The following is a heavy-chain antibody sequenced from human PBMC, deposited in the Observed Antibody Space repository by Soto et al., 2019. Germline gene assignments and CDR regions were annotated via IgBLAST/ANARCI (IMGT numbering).Heavy chain of an antibody. CDR1: GGSVNSDSFY. CDR2: IYYSGIT. J-gene: IGHJ5*01. CDR3: ARGSRSGYYFDS. Sequence: PSETLSLTCAVSGGSVNSDSFYWTWIRQPPGKGLEWIGNIYYSGITNYNPSLKSRVTILIDTSQNQFSLNLRSMTASDTAVYFCARGSRSGYYFDSWGQGTLVTVSS. D-gene: IGHD3-3*01. V-gene: IGHV4-61*01.